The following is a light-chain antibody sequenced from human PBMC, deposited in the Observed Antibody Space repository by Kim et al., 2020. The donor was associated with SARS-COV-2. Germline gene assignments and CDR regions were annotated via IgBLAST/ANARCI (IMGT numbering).Light chain of an antibody. CDR1: QSVGSSY. CDR2: GAS. Sequence: PGERATLSCRASQSVGSSYLAWYQQKSGQAPRLLIYGASSRATGIPDRFSGSGSGTDFILNISRLEPEDFALYFCQHYGNSSPLTFGGGTKVDIK. CDR3: QHYGNSSPLT. J-gene: IGKJ4*01. V-gene: IGKV3-20*01.